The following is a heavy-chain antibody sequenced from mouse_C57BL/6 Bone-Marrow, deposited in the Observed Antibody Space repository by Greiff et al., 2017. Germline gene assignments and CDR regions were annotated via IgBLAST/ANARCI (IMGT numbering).Heavy chain of an antibody. CDR3: ARGRRGFAY. CDR2: ISSGSSTI. Sequence: EVQRVESGGGLVKPGGSLKLSCAASGFTFSDYGMHWVRQAPEKGLEWVAYISSGSSTIYYADTVKGRFTLSRDNAKNTLFLQVTSLRSEGTAMYYCARGRRGFAYWGQGTLVTVSA. V-gene: IGHV5-17*01. J-gene: IGHJ3*01. CDR1: GFTFSDYG.